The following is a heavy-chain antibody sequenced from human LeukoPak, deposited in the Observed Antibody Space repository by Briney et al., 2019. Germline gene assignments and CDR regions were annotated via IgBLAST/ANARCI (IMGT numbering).Heavy chain of an antibody. D-gene: IGHD2-8*02. CDR1: GFTFSSTW. CDR3: ARDRYYTADY. CDR2: INSDGSST. Sequence: GGSLRLSCTASGFTFSSTWMHWVRQAPGKGLVWVSRINSDGSSTIYADSVKGRFTISRDNAKNTLYLQMNSLSAEDTAVYYCARDRYYTADYGGQGTRVTVSS. J-gene: IGHJ4*02. V-gene: IGHV3-74*01.